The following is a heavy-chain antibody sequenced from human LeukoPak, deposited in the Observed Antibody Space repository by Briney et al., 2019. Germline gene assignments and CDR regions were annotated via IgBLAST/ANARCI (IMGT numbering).Heavy chain of an antibody. V-gene: IGHV3-21*01. D-gene: IGHD2-2*02. CDR3: ARGVVPSAINWFDP. CDR1: GFTFSSYS. CDR2: ISSSSSYI. J-gene: IGHJ5*02. Sequence: GGSLRLSCAASGFTFSSYSMNWVRQAPGKGLEWVSSISSSSSYIYYADSVKGRFTISRDNAKNSLYLQMNGLRAEDTAVYYCARGVVPSAINWFDPWGQGTLVTVSS.